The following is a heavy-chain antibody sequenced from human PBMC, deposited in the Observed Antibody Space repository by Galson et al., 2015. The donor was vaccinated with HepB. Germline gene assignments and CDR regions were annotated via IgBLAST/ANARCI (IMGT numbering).Heavy chain of an antibody. J-gene: IGHJ2*01. CDR2: ISYDGNKE. V-gene: IGHV3-30*18. Sequence: SLRLSCAASGFTFSTYGIHWVRQAPGKGLEWVAVISYDGNKENYADSVKGRITISRDNSKNTEYLQMNSLRAEDTATYYCVKAGDSNDRNLYWYFDLWGRGTLVTVSS. CDR1: GFTFSTYG. CDR3: VKAGDSNDRNLYWYFDL. D-gene: IGHD1-14*01.